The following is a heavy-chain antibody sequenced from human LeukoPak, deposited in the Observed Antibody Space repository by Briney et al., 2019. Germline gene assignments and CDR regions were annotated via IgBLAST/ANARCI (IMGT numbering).Heavy chain of an antibody. Sequence: GESLKISCKGSGYSFTTYWIGWVRQMPGKGLEWMGIIYPGDSDTRYGPSFQGQVTISADKSLSTAYLQWSGLKASDTAMYYCARGSSWLYYFDYWGQGTLVTVSS. CDR2: IYPGDSDT. V-gene: IGHV5-51*01. CDR1: GYSFTTYW. J-gene: IGHJ4*02. CDR3: ARGSSWLYYFDY. D-gene: IGHD2-2*01.